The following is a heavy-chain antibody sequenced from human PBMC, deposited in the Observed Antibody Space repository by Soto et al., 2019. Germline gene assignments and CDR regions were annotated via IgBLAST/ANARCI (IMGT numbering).Heavy chain of an antibody. CDR2: VYNSGST. V-gene: IGHV4-59*01. J-gene: IGHJ4*02. D-gene: IGHD6-13*01. CDR3: ARYRREAVAGYTLDN. Sequence: SETLSLTCTVSGGSISSNYWSWSRQPPGKGLEWIGYVYNSGSTNYNPSLKSRVTISEDTSKSQFSLKVNSMTAADTAVYYCARYRREAVAGYTLDNWGQGILVTVSS. CDR1: GGSISSNY.